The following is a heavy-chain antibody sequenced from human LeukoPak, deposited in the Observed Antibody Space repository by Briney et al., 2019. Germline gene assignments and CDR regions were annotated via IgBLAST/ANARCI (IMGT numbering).Heavy chain of an antibody. J-gene: IGHJ6*02. Sequence: ASVKVSCKASGYTFTGYYMHWVRQAPGQGLEWMGWINPNSGGTNYAQKFQGRVTMTRDTSISTAYMELSRLRSDDTAVYYCARARDYDILTGLTRLPPYYDMDVWGQGTTVTVSS. D-gene: IGHD3-9*01. CDR3: ARARDYDILTGLTRLPPYYDMDV. CDR1: GYTFTGYY. CDR2: INPNSGGT. V-gene: IGHV1-2*02.